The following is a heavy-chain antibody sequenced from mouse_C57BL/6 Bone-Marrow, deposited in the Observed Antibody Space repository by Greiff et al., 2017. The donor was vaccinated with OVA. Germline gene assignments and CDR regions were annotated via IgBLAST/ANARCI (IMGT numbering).Heavy chain of an antibody. D-gene: IGHD1-3*01. CDR2: INPNSGST. CDR1: GYTFTSYW. CDR3: APLYNVSGCV. J-gene: IGHJ3*01. Sequence: QVQLQQPGAELVKPGASVQLSCKASGYTFTSYWLHWVKQRPGQGLAWIGMINPNSGSTNYTEKFKSKATLTVDKSSSTAYMQLSILTSEDSAVYYCAPLYNVSGCVWGQGTRVTVSA. V-gene: IGHV1-64*01.